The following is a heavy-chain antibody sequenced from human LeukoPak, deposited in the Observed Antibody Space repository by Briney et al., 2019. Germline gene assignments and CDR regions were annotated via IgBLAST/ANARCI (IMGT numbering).Heavy chain of an antibody. D-gene: IGHD3-16*01. Sequence: GGSLRLSCAASGFSFSSYAMTWARQAPVKGLEWVSAISGDGTRTYFADSVKGRFTLSRDNSKNTLYLQMNTLRVEDTAVYYCARQTDYTHDYWGQGTQVTVSS. V-gene: IGHV3-23*01. CDR2: ISGDGTRT. CDR1: GFSFSSYA. CDR3: ARQTDYTHDY. J-gene: IGHJ4*02.